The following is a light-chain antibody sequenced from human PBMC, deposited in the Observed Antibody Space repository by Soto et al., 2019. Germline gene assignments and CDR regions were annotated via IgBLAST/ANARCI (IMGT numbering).Light chain of an antibody. CDR1: ISDVGSSGP. V-gene: IGLV2-23*01. Sequence: SALTQPAWVSRCPGQSITISCSGSISDVGSSGPVSWYQHHPGQVPKLIIYEGSRRPSGVSSRFSGSKTGNTASLTITGLQAEDEANSYCCSYVGARTQVFASGTQGTVL. J-gene: IGLJ1*01. CDR3: CSYVGARTQV. CDR2: EGS.